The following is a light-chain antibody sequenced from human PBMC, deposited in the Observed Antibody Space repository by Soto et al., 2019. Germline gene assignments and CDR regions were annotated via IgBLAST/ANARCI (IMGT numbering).Light chain of an antibody. CDR3: QQSYSLPPIT. J-gene: IGKJ5*01. CDR2: AAS. CDR1: QSISSW. V-gene: IGKV1-39*01. Sequence: DIQMTQSPSSLSASVGERVTITCRASQSISSWLAWYQQKAGKAPKLLIYAASSLQSGVPSRFSGSGSGTDFTLTISSLQPEDFATYFCQQSYSLPPITFGQGTRLEI.